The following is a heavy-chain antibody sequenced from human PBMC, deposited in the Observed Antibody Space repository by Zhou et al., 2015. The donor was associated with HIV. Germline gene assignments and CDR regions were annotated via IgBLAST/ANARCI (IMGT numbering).Heavy chain of an antibody. D-gene: IGHD3-3*01. CDR1: GGTFSSYA. CDR2: IIPIFGTA. V-gene: IGHV1-69*12. J-gene: IGHJ6*02. CDR3: ARDWPRGGYDFWSGFPGRSLYGMDV. Sequence: QVQLVQSGAEVKKPGSSVKVSCKASGGTFSSYAISWVRQAPGQGLEWMGGIIPIFGTANYAQKFQGRVTITADESTSTAYMELSSLRSEDTAVYYCARDWPRGGYDFWSGFPGRSLYGMDVWGQGTTVTVSS.